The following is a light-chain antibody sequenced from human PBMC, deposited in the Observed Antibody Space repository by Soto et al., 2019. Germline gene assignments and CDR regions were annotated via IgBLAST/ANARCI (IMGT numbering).Light chain of an antibody. CDR2: DIN. CDR3: VSYATTPPYV. CDR1: SSDVGNYIF. J-gene: IGLJ1*01. Sequence: SVLTQPASVSGSPRQPITISCTGTSSDVGNYIFVSWYRQHPGKAPKLMIYDINNRPSGVSNRFSGSKSGNTASLTISGLQAEDEADYISVSYATTPPYVFADGPKGTV. V-gene: IGLV2-14*01.